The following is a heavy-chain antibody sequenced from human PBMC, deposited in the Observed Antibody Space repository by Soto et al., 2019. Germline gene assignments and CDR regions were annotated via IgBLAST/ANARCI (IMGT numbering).Heavy chain of an antibody. D-gene: IGHD3-3*01. CDR3: ARDKGNGDFWSDQPLYYFDY. J-gene: IGHJ4*02. V-gene: IGHV4-4*02. CDR1: SGSISSSNW. CDR2: IYHSGST. Sequence: PSETLSLTCAVSSGSISSSNWWSWVRQPPGKGLEWIGEIYHSGSTNYNPSLKSRVTISVDKSKNQFSLKLSCVTAADTAVYYCARDKGNGDFWSDQPLYYFDYWGQGTLVTVSS.